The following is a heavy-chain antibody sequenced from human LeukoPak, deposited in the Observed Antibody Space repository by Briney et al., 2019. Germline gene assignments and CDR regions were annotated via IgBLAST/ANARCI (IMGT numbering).Heavy chain of an antibody. V-gene: IGHV1-8*03. J-gene: IGHJ4*02. Sequence: ASVKVSCKASGYTFTSYDINWVRQATGQGLEWMGWMNPNSGNTGYAQKFQGRVTITRNTSISTAYMELSSLRSEDTAVYYCARVTGYMIEDYFDYWGQGTLVTVSS. CDR2: MNPNSGNT. CDR3: ARVTGYMIEDYFDY. CDR1: GYTFTSYD. D-gene: IGHD3-22*01.